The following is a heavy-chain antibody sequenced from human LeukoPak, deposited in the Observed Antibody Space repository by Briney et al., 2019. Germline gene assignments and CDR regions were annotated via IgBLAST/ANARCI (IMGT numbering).Heavy chain of an antibody. V-gene: IGHV3-30*04. CDR2: ISYDGSNK. J-gene: IGHJ4*02. CDR3: ARDWIGSITMIVVVNTFDY. D-gene: IGHD3-22*01. Sequence: GGSLRLSCAASGFTFSSYAMHWVRQAPGKGLEWVALISYDGSNKYYADSVKARFIISRDNSKNTLYLQMNSLRAEDTAVYYCARDWIGSITMIVVVNTFDYWGQGTLVTVSS. CDR1: GFTFSSYA.